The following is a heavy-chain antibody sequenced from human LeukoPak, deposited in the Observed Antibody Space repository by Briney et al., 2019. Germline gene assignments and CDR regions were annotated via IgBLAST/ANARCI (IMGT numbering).Heavy chain of an antibody. J-gene: IGHJ4*02. V-gene: IGHV4-39*01. D-gene: IGHD2-15*01. CDR3: ARGDCSGCSCYLFDH. CDR1: AGSISSSSYC. Sequence: SETLSLMRTLSAGSISSSSYCWGWIRQPPGKGLEWIGSIYYSGSTYINPSLKTRVTLSVETSQNKFSLKLCSLTPADTAVYYCARGDCSGCSCYLFDHWGQGALVTVSS. CDR2: IYYSGST.